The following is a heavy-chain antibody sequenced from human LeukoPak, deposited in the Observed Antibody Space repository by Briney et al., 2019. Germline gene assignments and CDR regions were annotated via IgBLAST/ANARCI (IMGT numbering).Heavy chain of an antibody. CDR1: GGSISSGGHY. CDR2: IYTSGST. CDR3: AREGYTSGWYKTDY. J-gene: IGHJ4*02. Sequence: SETLSLTCTVSGGSISSGGHYWSWIRQPAGKGLEWIGHIYTSGSTNYNPSLKSRVTMSVDTPKNQISLRLSSVTAADTAVYYCAREGYTSGWYKTDYWGQGTLVTVSS. V-gene: IGHV4-61*09. D-gene: IGHD6-19*01.